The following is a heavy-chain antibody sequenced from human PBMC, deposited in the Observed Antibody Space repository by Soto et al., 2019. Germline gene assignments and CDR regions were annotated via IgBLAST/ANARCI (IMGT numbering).Heavy chain of an antibody. CDR3: ARGVVLRFYDSSRKSFDP. D-gene: IGHD3-9*01. CDR2: ISLRGST. CDR1: DGPFY. Sequence: SETLSLTCTVYDGPFYWTWLRQPPGKGLEWIGEISLRGSTNYNPSLQSRVTISVDTSKNQFSLRLKSVTAADTAVYYCARGVVLRFYDSSRKSFDPWGPGTLVTVSS. J-gene: IGHJ5*02. V-gene: IGHV4-34*01.